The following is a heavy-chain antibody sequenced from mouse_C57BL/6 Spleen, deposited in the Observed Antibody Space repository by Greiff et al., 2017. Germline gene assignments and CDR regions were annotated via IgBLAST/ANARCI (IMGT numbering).Heavy chain of an antibody. CDR2: INPNNGGT. Sequence: EVQLQQSGPELVKPGASVKMSCKASGYTFTDYNMHWVKQSPGKSLEWIGYINPNNGGTSYNQKFKGKATLTVNKSCSTAYMELSSLTSEDSAVYYCASRYYGSSHWYFDVWGTGTTVTVSS. D-gene: IGHD1-1*01. J-gene: IGHJ1*03. CDR3: ASRYYGSSHWYFDV. CDR1: GYTFTDYN. V-gene: IGHV1-22*01.